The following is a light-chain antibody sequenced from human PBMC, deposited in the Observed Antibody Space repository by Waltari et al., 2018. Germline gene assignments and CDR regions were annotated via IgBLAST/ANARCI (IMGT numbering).Light chain of an antibody. V-gene: IGLV2-11*01. Sequence: QSALTQPRSVSGSPGQSVTISCTGSGSDVGGYIYVSWYHHHPGRAPKVVIYDFDKRPSGVPDRFSGSQSGKPASLTISGLQAEDEGDYYCCSYAGRYTFVFGSGTRVTVL. CDR3: CSYAGRYTFV. CDR2: DFD. J-gene: IGLJ1*01. CDR1: GSDVGGYIY.